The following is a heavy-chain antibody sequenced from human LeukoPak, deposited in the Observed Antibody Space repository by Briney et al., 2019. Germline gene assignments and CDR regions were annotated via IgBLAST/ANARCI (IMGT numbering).Heavy chain of an antibody. D-gene: IGHD3-10*01. CDR2: INPNSGGT. CDR3: ARAGMVRGREDWFDP. CDR1: GYTFTCYY. J-gene: IGHJ5*02. V-gene: IGHV1-2*02. Sequence: GASVKVSCKASGYTFTCYYMHWVRQAPGQGLEWMGWINPNSGGTNYAQKFQGRVTMTRDTSISTAYMELSRLRSDDTAVYYCARAGMVRGREDWFDPWGQGTLVTVSS.